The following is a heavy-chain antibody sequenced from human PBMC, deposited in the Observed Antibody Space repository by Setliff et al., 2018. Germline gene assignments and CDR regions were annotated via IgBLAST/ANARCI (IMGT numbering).Heavy chain of an antibody. Sequence: LRLSCATSGFTFNHFAMAWVRQAPGKGLEWVSIISGDSSFTNYAGSVRGRATIFRDSSGNNVYLHMNSLTAADSAMYYCAKAGGSGFGMDYLDSWGQGTLVTVSS. J-gene: IGHJ4*02. CDR2: ISGDSSFT. CDR3: AKAGGSGFGMDYLDS. D-gene: IGHD3-3*01. CDR1: GFTFNHFA. V-gene: IGHV3-23*01.